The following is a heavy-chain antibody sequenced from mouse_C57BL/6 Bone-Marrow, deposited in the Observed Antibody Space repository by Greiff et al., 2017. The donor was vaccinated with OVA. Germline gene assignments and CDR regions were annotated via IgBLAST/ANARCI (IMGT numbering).Heavy chain of an antibody. V-gene: IGHV1-5*01. CDR3: TTNPTVVALYWFDY. J-gene: IGHJ2*01. Sequence: VQLQQSGTVLARPGASVKMSCKTSGYTFTSYWMHWVKQRPGQGLEWIGAIYPGNSDTSYNQKFKCKAKLTAVTSASTAYMELSSLTNEDSAVYYCTTNPTVVALYWFDYWGQGTTLTVSS. CDR1: GYTFTSYW. CDR2: IYPGNSDT. D-gene: IGHD1-1*01.